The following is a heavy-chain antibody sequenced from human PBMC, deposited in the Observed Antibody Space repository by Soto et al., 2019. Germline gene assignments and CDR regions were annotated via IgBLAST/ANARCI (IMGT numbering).Heavy chain of an antibody. CDR2: MSHSGGT. J-gene: IGHJ3*02. Sequence: QVQLQQWGAGLLKPSETLSLTCAVFGGSVNSGNYYWSWIRQPPGKGLEWIGEMSHSGGTHFNPSLKSRVTISADTSKTQFSLKMSSVTAADTALYYCARVERGTATTVVDAFDIWGPGTMVTVSS. CDR1: GGSVNSGNYY. D-gene: IGHD1-1*01. CDR3: ARVERGTATTVVDAFDI. V-gene: IGHV4-34*01.